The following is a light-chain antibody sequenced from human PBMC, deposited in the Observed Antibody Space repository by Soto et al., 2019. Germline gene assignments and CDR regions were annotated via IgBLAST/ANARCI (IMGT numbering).Light chain of an antibody. CDR2: GAS. J-gene: IGKJ5*01. Sequence: EKVMTQSPATLSVSLGERATLSCRASQSVSSNLAWYQQKPGQAPRLLIYGASTRATGIPARFSGSGSGTEFSFTVTSLQSEDFAVYYCQQYDQWPITFGQGTRLRL. V-gene: IGKV3-15*01. CDR1: QSVSSN. CDR3: QQYDQWPIT.